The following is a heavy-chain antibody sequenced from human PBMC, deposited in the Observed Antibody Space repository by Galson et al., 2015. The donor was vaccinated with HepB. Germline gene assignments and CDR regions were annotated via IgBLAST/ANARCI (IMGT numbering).Heavy chain of an antibody. Sequence: SLRLSCAASGFTLSSYAMSWVRQAPGKGLEWVSAISGSGGSTYYADSVKGRFTISRDNSKNTLYLQMNSLRAEDTAVYYCAKDDYGSGSYYNGIFDYWGQGTLVTVSS. CDR3: AKDDYGSGSYYNGIFDY. V-gene: IGHV3-23*01. D-gene: IGHD3-10*01. J-gene: IGHJ4*02. CDR1: GFTLSSYA. CDR2: ISGSGGST.